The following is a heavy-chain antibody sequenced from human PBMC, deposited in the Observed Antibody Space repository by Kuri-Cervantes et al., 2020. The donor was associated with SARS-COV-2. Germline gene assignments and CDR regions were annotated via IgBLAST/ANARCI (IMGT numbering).Heavy chain of an antibody. CDR2: MNPNSGNT. D-gene: IGHD4-11*01. CDR3: ARAFSNYVDWFDP. Sequence: ASVKVSCKASGYTFTGYDINWVRQATGQGLEWMGWMNPNSGNTDYAQKFQGRVTITRNTSISTAYMELSSLRSEDTAVYYCARAFSNYVDWFDPWGQGTLVTVSS. CDR1: GYTFTGYD. J-gene: IGHJ5*02. V-gene: IGHV1-8*03.